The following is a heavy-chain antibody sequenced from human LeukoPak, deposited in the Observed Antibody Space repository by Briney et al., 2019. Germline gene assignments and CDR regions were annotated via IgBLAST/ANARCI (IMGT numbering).Heavy chain of an antibody. CDR2: IYTSGST. D-gene: IGHD5-18*01. V-gene: IGHV4-61*02. Sequence: SETLSLTCTVSGGSISSGSYDWGWTRQPGGKGLEWIGRIYTSGSTNYNPSLKSRVTISVDTSKNQFSLKLSSVTAADTAVYYCARAERGYSYGYVGYWGQGTLVTVSS. CDR3: ARAERGYSYGYVGY. CDR1: GGSISSGSYD. J-gene: IGHJ4*02.